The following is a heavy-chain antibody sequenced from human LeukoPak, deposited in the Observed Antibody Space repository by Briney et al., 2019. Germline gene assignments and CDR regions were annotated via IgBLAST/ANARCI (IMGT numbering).Heavy chain of an antibody. Sequence: SETLSLTCTVSGGSISSYYWSWIRQPPGKGLEWIGYIYYSGSTNYNPSLKSRVTISVDTSKNQFSLKLSSVTAADTAVYYCARGWGYYGSGSRTTLWFDPWGQGTLVTVSS. D-gene: IGHD3-10*01. CDR1: GGSISSYY. CDR3: ARGWGYYGSGSRTTLWFDP. V-gene: IGHV4-59*12. CDR2: IYYSGST. J-gene: IGHJ5*02.